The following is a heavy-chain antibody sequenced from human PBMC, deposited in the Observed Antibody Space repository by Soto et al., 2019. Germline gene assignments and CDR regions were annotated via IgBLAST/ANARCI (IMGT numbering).Heavy chain of an antibody. V-gene: IGHV4-39*01. CDR2: IHYSGSS. CDR3: ASCTNGAMSTVIVTDV. D-gene: IGHD3-16*02. J-gene: IGHJ6*02. CDR1: GGSIRSSSYR. Sequence: SETLSLTCTVSGGSIRSSSYRWGWIRQSPGKGLEWIGSIHYSGSSNYNPSLKSRVTISVDTYKNQFSLKLNSVTAADTAVYYCASCTNGAMSTVIVTDVWGQGTTVTVSS.